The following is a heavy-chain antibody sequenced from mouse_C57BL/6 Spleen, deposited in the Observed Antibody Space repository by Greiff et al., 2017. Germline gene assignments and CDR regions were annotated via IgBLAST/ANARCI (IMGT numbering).Heavy chain of an antibody. Sequence: VKLMESDAELVKPGASVKISCKVSGYTFTDHTIHWMKQRPEQGLEWIGYIYPRDGSTKYNEKFKGKATLTADKSSSTAYMQLNSLTSEDSAVYFCASAYYYISFDYWGQGTTLTVSS. D-gene: IGHD2-10*01. V-gene: IGHV1-78*01. CDR2: IYPRDGST. CDR3: ASAYYYISFDY. CDR1: GYTFTDHT. J-gene: IGHJ2*01.